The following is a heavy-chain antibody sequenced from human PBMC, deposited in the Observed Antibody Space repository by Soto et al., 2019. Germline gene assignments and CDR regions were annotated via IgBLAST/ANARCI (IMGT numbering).Heavy chain of an antibody. J-gene: IGHJ4*02. D-gene: IGHD1-26*01. CDR1: GGSMRSNNR. Sequence: QVQLQESGPGLVKPSGTLSLTCAVSGGSMRSNNRWSWVRQPPGKGLEWIGEIFHSGSTNYNPSLKTRVTRAVDKSKNQFSLKLSSVTAADTAVYYCARVYSGSYSDYWGQGTLVTVSS. CDR2: IFHSGST. V-gene: IGHV4-4*02. CDR3: ARVYSGSYSDY.